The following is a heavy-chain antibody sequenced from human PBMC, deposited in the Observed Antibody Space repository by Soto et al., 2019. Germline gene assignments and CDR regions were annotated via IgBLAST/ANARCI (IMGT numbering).Heavy chain of an antibody. J-gene: IGHJ3*02. V-gene: IGHV1-18*01. CDR2: ISAYNGNT. Sequence: QVQLVQSGAEVKKPGASVKVSCKASGYTFTSFGISWVRQAPGQGLEWMGWISAYNGNTNYAENLQGRITMTTDTTQSTAHMELRSLRSDATAVYYCARDHRGGTDAFDIWGQGTMVTVSS. CDR3: ARDHRGGTDAFDI. D-gene: IGHD2-15*01. CDR1: GYTFTSFG.